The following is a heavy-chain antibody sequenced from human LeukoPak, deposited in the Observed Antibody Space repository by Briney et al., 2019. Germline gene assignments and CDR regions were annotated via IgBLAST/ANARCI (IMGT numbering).Heavy chain of an antibody. CDR1: GFTFSSYG. CDR3: ATGSSQYFDY. CDR2: IWYDGSNK. Sequence: GGSLRLSCAASGFTFSSYGMHWVRQAPGKGLERVAVIWYDGSNKYYADSVKGRFTISRDNSKDTLYLQMNSLRAEDTAVYYCATGSSQYFDYWGQGTLVTVSS. J-gene: IGHJ4*02. V-gene: IGHV3-33*01.